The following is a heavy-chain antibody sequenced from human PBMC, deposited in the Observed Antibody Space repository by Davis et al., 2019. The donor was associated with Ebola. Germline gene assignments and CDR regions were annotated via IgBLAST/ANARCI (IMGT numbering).Heavy chain of an antibody. CDR1: GFSFSDYY. D-gene: IGHD6-25*01. Sequence: GESLKISCAASGFSFSDYYMTWIRQAPGKGLEWVSSISGDSFGTSYADSVKGRFTISRDNSKNTLYLQMDNLRADDTAVYYCAKDVRGFNRPIDYWGQGTLVTVSS. V-gene: IGHV3-23*01. J-gene: IGHJ4*02. CDR2: ISGDSFGT. CDR3: AKDVRGFNRPIDY.